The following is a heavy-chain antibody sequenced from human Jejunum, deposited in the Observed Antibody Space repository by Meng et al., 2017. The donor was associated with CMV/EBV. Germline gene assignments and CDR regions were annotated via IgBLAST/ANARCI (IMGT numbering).Heavy chain of an antibody. Sequence: FSKYIINWVRQAPGQGLEWVSSISSSSSHKYYADSVKGRFTMSRDNAQRSVYLQMNSLRAEDTAVYYCARGREACSSTSCHRGGFDYWGQGTLVTVSS. D-gene: IGHD2-2*02. CDR3: ARGREACSSTSCHRGGFDY. V-gene: IGHV3-21*01. J-gene: IGHJ4*02. CDR1: FSKYI. CDR2: ISSSSSHK.